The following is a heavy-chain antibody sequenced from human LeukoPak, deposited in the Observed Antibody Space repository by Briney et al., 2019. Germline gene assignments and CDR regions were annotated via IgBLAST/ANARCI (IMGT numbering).Heavy chain of an antibody. CDR1: GFTFSDYY. V-gene: IGHV3-11*04. D-gene: IGHD6-19*01. J-gene: IGHJ4*02. Sequence: GGSLRLSCAASGFTFSDYYMSWIRQAPGKGLEWVSYISSSGSTIYYADSVKGRFTISRDNAKNSLYLQMNSLRAEDTAVYYFARVLYSSGWYADYWGQGTLVTVSS. CDR2: ISSSGSTI. CDR3: ARVLYSSGWYADY.